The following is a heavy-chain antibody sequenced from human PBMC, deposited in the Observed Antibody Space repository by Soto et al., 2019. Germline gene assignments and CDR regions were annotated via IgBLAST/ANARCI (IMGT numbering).Heavy chain of an antibody. J-gene: IGHJ4*02. Sequence: QVQLVQSGAEVKKPGASVKVSCKASGYTFTGYYIHWLRQAPGQGPEWMGWMNPSSGATNFAQKFQGWVTMTRNTSISTAFLYLSRLKSDDTAVYYCARGAYSSEYYFDYWGQGPLVTVSS. CDR2: MNPSSGAT. CDR1: GYTFTGYY. CDR3: ARGAYSSEYYFDY. D-gene: IGHD3-22*01. V-gene: IGHV1-2*04.